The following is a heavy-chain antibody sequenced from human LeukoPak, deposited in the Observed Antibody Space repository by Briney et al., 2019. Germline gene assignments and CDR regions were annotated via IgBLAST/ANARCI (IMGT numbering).Heavy chain of an antibody. V-gene: IGHV3-30*04. D-gene: IGHD1-26*01. CDR2: ISYDGSNK. Sequence: GRSLRLSCAASGFTFSTYAVHWVRQAPGKGLEWVAVISYDGSNKYHADSVEGRFTISRDNSKNTLYLQMNSLRAEDTAVYHCARDTSTAFDYWGQGTLVTVSS. J-gene: IGHJ4*02. CDR1: GFTFSTYA. CDR3: ARDTSTAFDY.